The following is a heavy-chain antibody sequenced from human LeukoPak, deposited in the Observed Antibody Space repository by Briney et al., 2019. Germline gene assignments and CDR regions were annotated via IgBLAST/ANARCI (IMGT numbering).Heavy chain of an antibody. V-gene: IGHV3-21*01. CDR3: ARGTTGADY. CDR2: ISSSSNYI. D-gene: IGHD1-1*01. CDR1: GFPFSSYS. Sequence: GSLRLSFAASGFPFSSYSMKLGRQAPGKGLEWVSSISSSSNYIYYADSVKGRFTISRDNAKNSLYLQMNSLRAEDTAVYYCARGTTGADYWGQGTLVTVSS. J-gene: IGHJ4*02.